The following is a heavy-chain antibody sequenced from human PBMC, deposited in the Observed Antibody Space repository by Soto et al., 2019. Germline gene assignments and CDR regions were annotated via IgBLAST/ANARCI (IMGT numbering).Heavy chain of an antibody. CDR1: GFTFSSYG. Sequence: QVQLVESGGGVVQPGRSQRLSCAASGFTFSSYGMHWVRQAPGKGLEWVAVIWYDGSNKYYADSVKGRFTISRDNSKNTLYLQMNSLRAEDTAVYYCARSIAARPGEYYYGMDVWGQGTTVTVSS. CDR3: ARSIAARPGEYYYGMDV. V-gene: IGHV3-33*01. J-gene: IGHJ6*02. D-gene: IGHD6-6*01. CDR2: IWYDGSNK.